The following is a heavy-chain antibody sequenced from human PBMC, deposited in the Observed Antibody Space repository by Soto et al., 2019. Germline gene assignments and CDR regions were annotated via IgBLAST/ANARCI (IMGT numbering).Heavy chain of an antibody. D-gene: IGHD6-19*01. CDR3: ARAAPYSSGWAYYYYGMDV. J-gene: IGHJ6*02. CDR2: IYPGDSDT. Sequence: GEALKISCKGSGYSFTSYWIGWVRQMPGKGLEWMGIIYPGDSDTRYSPSFQGQVTISADKSISTAYLQWSSLKASDTAMYYCARAAPYSSGWAYYYYGMDVWGQGTTVTVSS. V-gene: IGHV5-51*01. CDR1: GYSFTSYW.